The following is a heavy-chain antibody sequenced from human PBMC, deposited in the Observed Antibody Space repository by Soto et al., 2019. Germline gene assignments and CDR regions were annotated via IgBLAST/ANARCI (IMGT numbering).Heavy chain of an antibody. D-gene: IGHD6-19*01. V-gene: IGHV4-31*03. CDR2: IYYSGST. Sequence: QVQLQESGPGLVKPSQTLSLTCTVSGGSIRSGAYSWSWIRQHPGKGLEWIGYIYYSGSTYYNPSLKSRVATSVDTSKNHSSLKVTSVSAADRGVFGCAGDYPFYSRGVGLVNWGEGTLVTVSS. CDR3: AGDYPFYSRGVGLVN. J-gene: IGHJ4*02. CDR1: GGSIRSGAYS.